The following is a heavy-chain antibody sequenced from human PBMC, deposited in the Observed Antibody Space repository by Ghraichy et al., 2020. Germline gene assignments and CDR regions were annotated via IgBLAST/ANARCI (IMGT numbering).Heavy chain of an antibody. J-gene: IGHJ4*02. CDR1: GFTVSSNY. Sequence: GGSLRLSCAASGFTVSSNYMSWVRQAPGKGLEWVSVIYSGGSTYYADSVGGRFTISRDNSKNTLSLQMNSLRAEDTAVYYCARDYRYSSGDFFLDYWGQGALVTVSS. CDR2: IYSGGST. CDR3: ARDYRYSSGDFFLDY. V-gene: IGHV3-66*01. D-gene: IGHD6-25*01.